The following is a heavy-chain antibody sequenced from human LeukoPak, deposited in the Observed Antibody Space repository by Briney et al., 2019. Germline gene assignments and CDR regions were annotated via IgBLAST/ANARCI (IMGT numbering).Heavy chain of an antibody. CDR3: AREIAAAGLFDY. V-gene: IGHV4-59*01. CDR2: IYYSGST. Sequence: SSETLSLTCTVSGGSISSYYWSWIRQPPGKGLEWIGYIYYSGSTNYNPSLKSRFTISVDTSKNQFSLKLSSVTAADTAVYYCAREIAAAGLFDYWGQGTLVTVSS. CDR1: GGSISSYY. J-gene: IGHJ4*02. D-gene: IGHD6-13*01.